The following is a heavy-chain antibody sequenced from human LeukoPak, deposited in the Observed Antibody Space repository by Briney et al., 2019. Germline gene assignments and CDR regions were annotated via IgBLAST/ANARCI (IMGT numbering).Heavy chain of an antibody. CDR1: GGSISGYY. CDR2: IYTSGST. J-gene: IGHJ6*03. Sequence: SETLSLTCTVSGGSISGYYWSWIRQPPGKGLEWIGYIYTSGSTNYNPSLKSRVTISVDTSKNQFSLKLSSVTAADTAVYYCARPSPYYYYMDVWGKGTTVTVSS. V-gene: IGHV4-4*09. CDR3: ARPSPYYYYMDV.